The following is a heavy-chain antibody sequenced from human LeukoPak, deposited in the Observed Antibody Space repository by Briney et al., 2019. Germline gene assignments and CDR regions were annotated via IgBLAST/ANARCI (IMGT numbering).Heavy chain of an antibody. V-gene: IGHV1-69*05. J-gene: IGHJ6*03. Sequence: SVKVFCKATGGTFRIYSVTRVRQAPGQGLEWMGGIIPICGTPNYAQKFQGRVKVPTDDATGTAYVEQSSRMSQDTVLYCCARVDRYHFYLDVWGKGTPVTVSS. CDR1: GGTFRIYS. CDR3: ARVDRYHFYLDV. CDR2: IIPICGTP.